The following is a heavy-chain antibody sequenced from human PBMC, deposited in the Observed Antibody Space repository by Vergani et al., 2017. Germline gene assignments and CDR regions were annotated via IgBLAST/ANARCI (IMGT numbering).Heavy chain of an antibody. D-gene: IGHD1-26*01. CDR2: ISYDGSNK. CDR1: GFTFSSYA. J-gene: IGHJ4*02. Sequence: QVQLVESGGGVVQPGRSLRLSCAASGFTFSSYAMHWVRQAPGQGLEWVAVISYDGSNKYYADSVKGRFTISRDNSKTTLYLQMNSLRAEDTAVYYCARPGIVGATSAYYFDYWGQGTLVTVSS. CDR3: ARPGIVGATSAYYFDY. V-gene: IGHV3-30*01.